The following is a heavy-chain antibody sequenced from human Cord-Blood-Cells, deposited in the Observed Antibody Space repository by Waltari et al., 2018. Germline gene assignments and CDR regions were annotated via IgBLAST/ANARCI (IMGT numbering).Heavy chain of an antibody. J-gene: IGHJ3*02. V-gene: IGHV4-34*01. CDR3: ARVKNRSTLDI. D-gene: IGHD1-26*01. CDR1: GGSFSGYY. CDR2: INHSGST. Sequence: VQLQQWGAGLLKPSDTLALTCAVYGGSFSGYYWSWIRQPPGKGPEWIGEINHSGSTNYNPSLKSRVTISVDTSKNQFSLKLSSVTAADTAVYYCARVKNRSTLDIWGQGTMVTVSS.